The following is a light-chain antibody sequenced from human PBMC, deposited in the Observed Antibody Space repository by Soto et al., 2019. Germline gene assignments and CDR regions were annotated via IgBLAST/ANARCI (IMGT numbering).Light chain of an antibody. J-gene: IGKJ5*01. V-gene: IGKV3-20*01. Sequence: EIVMTQSPATLSVSPGEGATLSCRAGQSVGTNLAWYQQKPGQAPRLLIYGASSRATGIPDRFSGSGSGTDFTLTISRLEPEDFAVYYCQQYGTSPITFGQGTRLEIK. CDR1: QSVGTN. CDR3: QQYGTSPIT. CDR2: GAS.